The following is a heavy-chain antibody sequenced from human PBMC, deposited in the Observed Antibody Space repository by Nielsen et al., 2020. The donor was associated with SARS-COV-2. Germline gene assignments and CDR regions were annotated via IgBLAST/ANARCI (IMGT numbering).Heavy chain of an antibody. CDR3: ARSLAVAGYFDY. V-gene: IGHV3-53*01. CDR2: IYSGGST. Sequence: GESLKISCAASGFTVSSNYMSWVRQAPGKGLEWVSVIYSGGSTYYADSVKGRFTISRDNSKNTLYLQMNSLRAKDTAVYYCARSLAVAGYFDYWGQGTLVTVSS. CDR1: GFTVSSNY. J-gene: IGHJ4*02. D-gene: IGHD6-19*01.